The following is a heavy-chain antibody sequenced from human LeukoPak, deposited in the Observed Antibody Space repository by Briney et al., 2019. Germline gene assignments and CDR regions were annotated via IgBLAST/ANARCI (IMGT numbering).Heavy chain of an antibody. V-gene: IGHV3-21*01. J-gene: IGHJ6*03. Sequence: GGSLRLSCAASGFTFSSYSMNWVRQAPGKGLEWVSSISSSSSYIYYADSVKGRFTISRDNAKNSLYLQMNSLRAEDTAVYYCARDTLTSARLDYYYMDVWGKGTTVTVSS. D-gene: IGHD6-6*01. CDR3: ARDTLTSARLDYYYMDV. CDR2: ISSSSSYI. CDR1: GFTFSSYS.